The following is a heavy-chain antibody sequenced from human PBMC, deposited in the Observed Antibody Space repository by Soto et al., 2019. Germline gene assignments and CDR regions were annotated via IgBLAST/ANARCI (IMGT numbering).Heavy chain of an antibody. CDR3: AALDTAMSLRANSFDY. CDR1: GFTFSRYG. V-gene: IGHV3-30*03. J-gene: IGHJ4*02. D-gene: IGHD5-18*01. CDR2: ISSDGNNK. Sequence: GGSLRLSCAASGFTFSRYGIHWVRQAPGKGLEWVAVISSDGNNKYYSDSVKGRFTISRDNSQSTLSLQMNSLRTEDTAVYYCAALDTAMSLRANSFDYWGQGTLVTVSS.